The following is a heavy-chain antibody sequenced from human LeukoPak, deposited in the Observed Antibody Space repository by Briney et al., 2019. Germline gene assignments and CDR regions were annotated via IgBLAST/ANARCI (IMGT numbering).Heavy chain of an antibody. CDR2: ISGGGGST. Sequence: GGSLRLSCAASGFTFSNYVMSWVGQAPGKGLEWVSGISGGGGSTYYADSVKGRFTISRDNSKNTLNLQMNSLRAGDTAIYYCAKGISTPDYWGQRPLVTVSS. CDR1: GFTFSNYV. D-gene: IGHD2-2*01. J-gene: IGHJ4*02. V-gene: IGHV3-23*01. CDR3: AKGISTPDY.